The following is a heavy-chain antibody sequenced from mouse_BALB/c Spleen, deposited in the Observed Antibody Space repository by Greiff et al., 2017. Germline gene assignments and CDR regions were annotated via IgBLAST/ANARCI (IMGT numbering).Heavy chain of an antibody. D-gene: IGHD2-4*01. CDR3: ARRDYDAWFAY. Sequence: EVQLQQSGPELVKPGASVKIPCKASGYTFTDYNMDWVKQSHGKSLEWIGDINPNHGGTIYNQKFKGKATLTVDKSSSTAYMELRSLTSEDTAVYYCARRDYDAWFAYWGQGTLVTVAA. V-gene: IGHV1-18*01. CDR2: INPNHGGT. CDR1: GYTFTDYN. J-gene: IGHJ3*01.